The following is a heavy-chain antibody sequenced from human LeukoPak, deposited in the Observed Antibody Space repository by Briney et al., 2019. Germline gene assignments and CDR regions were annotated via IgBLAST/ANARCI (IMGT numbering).Heavy chain of an antibody. J-gene: IGHJ5*02. D-gene: IGHD3-10*01. CDR2: MSGNTGST. Sequence: PGGTLRLSCAASGFTFSSYGMNWVRQAPGKGLEWVSAMSGNTGSTFYADSVKGRFTISRDNAKNTLYLQMNSLRAEDTAVYYCARNMVRGRPNWFDPWGQGTLVTVSS. CDR3: ARNMVRGRPNWFDP. CDR1: GFTFSSYG. V-gene: IGHV3-23*01.